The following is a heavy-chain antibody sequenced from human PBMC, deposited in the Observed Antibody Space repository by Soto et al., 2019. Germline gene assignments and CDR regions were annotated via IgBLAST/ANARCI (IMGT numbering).Heavy chain of an antibody. D-gene: IGHD6-19*01. CDR2: ISYDGSNK. CDR3: ARPLQRRIAVAGYNWFDP. J-gene: IGHJ5*02. Sequence: QVQLVESGGGVVQPGRSLRLSCAASGFTFSRYAMHWVRQAPGKALEWVAVISYDGSNKYYADSATGRFTISRDNSKNTLCLQMNSLRAEDTAVYYCARPLQRRIAVAGYNWFDPWGQGTLVTVSS. CDR1: GFTFSRYA. V-gene: IGHV3-30-3*01.